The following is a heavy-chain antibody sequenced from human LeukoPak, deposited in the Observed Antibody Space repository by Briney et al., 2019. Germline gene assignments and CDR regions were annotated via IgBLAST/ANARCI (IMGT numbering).Heavy chain of an antibody. D-gene: IGHD2-2*01. CDR3: AKDIEVWGYFDY. CDR1: GFTFNSYA. Sequence: GGSLRLSCAASGFTFNSYAMSWVRQAPGKGLEWVSAISGSGGSTYYADSVKGRFTISRDNSKNTLYLQMNSLRAEDTAVYYCAKDIEVWGYFDYWGQGTLVTVSS. J-gene: IGHJ4*02. CDR2: ISGSGGST. V-gene: IGHV3-23*01.